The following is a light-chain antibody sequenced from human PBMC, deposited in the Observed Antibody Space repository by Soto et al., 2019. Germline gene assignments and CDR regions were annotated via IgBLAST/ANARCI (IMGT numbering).Light chain of an antibody. Sequence: EIVMTQSPSTLSVSPWERSTLSFRASQSVSSNLAWYQQKPGQAPRLLIYGASTRATGIPARFSGSGSGTEFTLTISSLQSEGFAVYYCQQYNNWPLTFGGGTKVDIK. J-gene: IGKJ4*01. CDR1: QSVSSN. V-gene: IGKV3-15*01. CDR3: QQYNNWPLT. CDR2: GAS.